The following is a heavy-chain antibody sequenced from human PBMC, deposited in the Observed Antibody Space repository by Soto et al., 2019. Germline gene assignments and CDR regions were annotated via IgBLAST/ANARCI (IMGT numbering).Heavy chain of an antibody. J-gene: IGHJ3*02. V-gene: IGHV4-4*02. D-gene: IGHD3-10*01. Sequence: QVQLQESGPGLVKPSGTLSLTCAVSGGSIRTLNWWSWVRQSPGMGLEWIGDIYHGGRTNYNPSLESRVTRSLDESNNSFSLDLSSVTAADTAVYYCAKTLGGAFDIWGQGTMVTVSS. CDR1: GGSIRTLNW. CDR2: IYHGGRT. CDR3: AKTLGGAFDI.